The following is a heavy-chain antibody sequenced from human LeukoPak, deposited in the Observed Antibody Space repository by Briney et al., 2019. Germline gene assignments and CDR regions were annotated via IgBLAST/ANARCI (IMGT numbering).Heavy chain of an antibody. Sequence: GGSLRLSCEGSGFTFSNYWMGWVRQAPGKGLEWVANIKQDGSEKYYVDSVKGRFTISRDNAKNSLYLQMNSLRAEDTAVYYCARDVYGDYNGGAFDIWGQGTMVTVSS. CDR1: GFTFSNYW. D-gene: IGHD4-17*01. CDR3: ARDVYGDYNGGAFDI. V-gene: IGHV3-7*01. J-gene: IGHJ3*02. CDR2: IKQDGSEK.